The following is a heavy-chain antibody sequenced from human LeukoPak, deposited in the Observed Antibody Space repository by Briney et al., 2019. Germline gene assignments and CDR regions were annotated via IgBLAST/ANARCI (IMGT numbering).Heavy chain of an antibody. Sequence: SGPTLANPTQTLTLTCSFSGFLLRTSGVGVGWIRQPPGMALECHALHYCDDDKSYSPSLKSRLTITKDTSENQVGLTKTNMDPVDTATYYFAHRLVQGHYYCSGKFDYWGQGTLVTVSS. CDR1: GFLLRTSGVG. CDR2: HYCDDDK. J-gene: IGHJ4*02. V-gene: IGHV2-5*02. CDR3: AHRLVQGHYYCSGKFDY. D-gene: IGHD3-10*01.